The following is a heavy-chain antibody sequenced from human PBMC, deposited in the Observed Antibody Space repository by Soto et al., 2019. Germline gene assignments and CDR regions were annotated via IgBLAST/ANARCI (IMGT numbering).Heavy chain of an antibody. D-gene: IGHD2-21*02. J-gene: IGHJ2*01. CDR2: IRSKANNYAT. V-gene: IGHV3-73*01. CDR1: GCTFSGSA. CDR3: TRHALQYCGGDCYLLPYFDL. Sequence: PGGSLRLSCAASGCTFSGSAMLWVRQASGKGLEWVGRIRSKANNYATAYAASVKGRFTISRDDSKNTAYLQMNSLKTEDTAVYYCTRHALQYCGGDCYLLPYFDLWGRGTLVTAPQ.